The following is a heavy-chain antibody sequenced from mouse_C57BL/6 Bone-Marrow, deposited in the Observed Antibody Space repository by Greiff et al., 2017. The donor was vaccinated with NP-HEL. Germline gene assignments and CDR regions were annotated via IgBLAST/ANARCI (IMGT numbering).Heavy chain of an antibody. J-gene: IGHJ4*01. Sequence: EVQLVESEGGLVQPGSSMKLSCTASGFTFSDYYMAWVRQVPEKGLEWVANINYDGSSTYYLDSLKSRFIISRDNAKNILYLRMSSLKSEDTATYYCARDRGLLTAMDYWGQGTSVTVSS. CDR2: INYDGSST. D-gene: IGHD2-1*01. CDR1: GFTFSDYY. CDR3: ARDRGLLTAMDY. V-gene: IGHV5-16*01.